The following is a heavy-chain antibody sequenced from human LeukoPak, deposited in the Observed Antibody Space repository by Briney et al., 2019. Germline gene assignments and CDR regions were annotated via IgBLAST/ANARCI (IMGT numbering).Heavy chain of an antibody. D-gene: IGHD4-17*01. CDR3: IVFGDSNH. Sequence: GGSLRLSCVASGFPFSSYGMHWVRQAPGKGLEWVAVIWSVGGAEYYADSVKGRFTISRDNSKNTLYLQINSLRVEDTAVYYCIVFGDSNHWGQGTLVTVSS. V-gene: IGHV3-33*01. J-gene: IGHJ5*02. CDR2: IWSVGGAE. CDR1: GFPFSSYG.